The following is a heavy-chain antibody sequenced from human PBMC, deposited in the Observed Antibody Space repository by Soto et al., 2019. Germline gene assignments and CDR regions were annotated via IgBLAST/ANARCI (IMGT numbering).Heavy chain of an antibody. Sequence: GGSLTLSCAASGFTFSSYSMNWVRPATGKGLEWVSYISSSSSTIYYADSVKGRFTISRDNAKNSLYLQMTSLRAEDTAVYYCASVRYYGSGIVYWGQGTLVTVSS. V-gene: IGHV3-48*04. CDR2: ISSSSSTI. CDR1: GFTFSSYS. CDR3: ASVRYYGSGIVY. J-gene: IGHJ4*02. D-gene: IGHD3-10*01.